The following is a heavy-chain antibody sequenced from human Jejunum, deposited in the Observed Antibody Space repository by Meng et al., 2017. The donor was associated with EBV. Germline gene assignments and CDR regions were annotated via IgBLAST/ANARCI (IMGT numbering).Heavy chain of an antibody. CDR1: GGSVNSGNVY. CDR3: AGLRYSGYDRAFDY. Sequence: QLHLQESGPGPLKPPGTLSLTCTVSGGSVNSGNVYWSWIRQPPGKGLEWIGYIYYSGSTNYIPSLKSRVTISLDTSKNQFSLKLSSVTAADTAVYYCAGLRYSGYDRAFDYWGQGALVTVSS. CDR2: IYYSGST. V-gene: IGHV4-61*01. D-gene: IGHD5-12*01. J-gene: IGHJ4*02.